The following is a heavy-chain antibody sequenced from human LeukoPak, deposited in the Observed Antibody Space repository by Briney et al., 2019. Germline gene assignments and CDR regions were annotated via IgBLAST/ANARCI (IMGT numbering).Heavy chain of an antibody. D-gene: IGHD5-12*01. V-gene: IGHV3-11*04. CDR2: ISGGGRTI. CDR1: GFTVINSY. CDR3: ARDGGYSGYDFDH. J-gene: IGHJ4*02. Sequence: PGGSLRLSCAGSGFTVINSYMTWVRQAPGKGLEWVSYISGGGRTIYYADSVKGRFTISRDNAKKLLYLQMNSLRAEDTAVYYCARDGGYSGYDFDHWGQGSLVTVSS.